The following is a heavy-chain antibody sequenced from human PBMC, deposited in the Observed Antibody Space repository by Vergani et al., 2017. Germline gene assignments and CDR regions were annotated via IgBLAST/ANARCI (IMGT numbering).Heavy chain of an antibody. D-gene: IGHD3-10*01. CDR3: ARGVRDYYGSGSYYNFDC. CDR1: GSTVSGNY. V-gene: IGHV3-66*01. J-gene: IGHJ4*02. CDR2: IYSGDET. Sequence: ELQLVESGGGLVQPGGSLRLSCAASGSTVSGNYMTWVRQAPGKGLEWVSHIYSGDETYYADSVKGRLTISRDNAKNSLYLQMNSLRAEDTALYYCARGVRDYYGSGSYYNFDCWGQGTLVTVSS.